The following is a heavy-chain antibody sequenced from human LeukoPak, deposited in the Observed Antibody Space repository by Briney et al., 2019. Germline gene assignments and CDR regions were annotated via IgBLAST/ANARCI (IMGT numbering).Heavy chain of an antibody. D-gene: IGHD5-24*01. CDR1: GGSISSYY. J-gene: IGHJ4*02. CDR2: IYYSGST. CDR3: AGDGYNGYFDY. V-gene: IGHV4-59*01. Sequence: SETLSLTCTVSGGSISSYYWSWIRQPPGKGLEWIGYIYYSGSTNYNPSLKSRVTISVDTSKNQFSLKLTSVTAADTAVYYCAGDGYNGYFDYWGQGTLVTVSS.